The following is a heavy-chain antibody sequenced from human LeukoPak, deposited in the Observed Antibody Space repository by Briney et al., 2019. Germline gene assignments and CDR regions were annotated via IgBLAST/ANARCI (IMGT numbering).Heavy chain of an antibody. Sequence: PGRSLGLSCAASGFTFDDYAMHWVRQAPGKGLEWVSGLSWNSGSIGYADSVKGRFTISRDNAKNSLYLQMNRLRPEDTPGYYCSKDMGSASTGGFDPWGQGTLVTVSS. CDR3: SKDMGSASTGGFDP. D-gene: IGHD2-15*01. J-gene: IGHJ5*02. CDR2: LSWNSGSI. V-gene: IGHV3-9*01. CDR1: GFTFDDYA.